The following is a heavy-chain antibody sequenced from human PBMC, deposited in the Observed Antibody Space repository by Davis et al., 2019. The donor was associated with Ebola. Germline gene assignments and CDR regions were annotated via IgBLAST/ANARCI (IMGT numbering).Heavy chain of an antibody. CDR2: INAGNGNM. V-gene: IGHV1-3*01. CDR1: GYTFTDFD. D-gene: IGHD3-9*01. J-gene: IGHJ4*02. Sequence: AASVKVSCKASGYTFTDFDMHWVRHAPGQGLEWMGWINAGNGNMRYSQKFQGRVTITRDTSASTVYMELSSLRSEDTAVYYCARDTGIRYVSLGYWGQGTLVIVSS. CDR3: ARDTGIRYVSLGY.